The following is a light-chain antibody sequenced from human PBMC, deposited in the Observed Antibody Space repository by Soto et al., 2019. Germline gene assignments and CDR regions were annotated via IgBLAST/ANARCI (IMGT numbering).Light chain of an antibody. CDR3: QQYNNWPLT. Sequence: EIMMTQSPDTLSLSPGERATLSCRASQSVSRNLAWYQQKHGQPPKLLIYSASTRATGVPGRFSGSGSGTEFTLTISSLQSEDFTVYYCQQYNNWPLTFGGGTKVEIK. CDR2: SAS. J-gene: IGKJ4*01. CDR1: QSVSRN. V-gene: IGKV3-15*01.